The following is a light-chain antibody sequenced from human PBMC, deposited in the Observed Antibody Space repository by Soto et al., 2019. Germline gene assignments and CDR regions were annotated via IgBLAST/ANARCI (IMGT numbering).Light chain of an antibody. J-gene: IGLJ1*01. CDR2: DVS. Sequence: QSVLTQPASVSGSPGQSITISCTGTSSDVGGYNYVSWYQQHPGKANKLMIYDVSNRPSGVSNHFSGSKSGNTSSLTISGFQAEDEADYYCSSYTSSSTLGFGTGTKVTVL. CDR1: SSDVGGYNY. V-gene: IGLV2-14*01. CDR3: SSYTSSSTLG.